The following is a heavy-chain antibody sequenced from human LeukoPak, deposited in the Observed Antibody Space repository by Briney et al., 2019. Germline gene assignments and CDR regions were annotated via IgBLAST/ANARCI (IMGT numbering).Heavy chain of an antibody. D-gene: IGHD1-26*01. CDR1: GGSISSGGYY. Sequence: PSETLSLTCTVSGGSISSGGYYWSRIRQHPGKGLEWIGYIYYSGSTYYNPSLKSRVTISVDTSKNQFSLKLSSVTAADTAVYYCARDRAPEGSYFDYWGQGTLVTVSS. J-gene: IGHJ4*02. CDR2: IYYSGST. CDR3: ARDRAPEGSYFDY. V-gene: IGHV4-31*03.